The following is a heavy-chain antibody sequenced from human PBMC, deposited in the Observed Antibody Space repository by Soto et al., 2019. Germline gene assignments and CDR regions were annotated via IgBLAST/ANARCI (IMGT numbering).Heavy chain of an antibody. J-gene: IGHJ5*02. CDR2: ISYDGSNK. CDR1: GFTFSSYG. CDR3: AKESRPNWLDP. Sequence: PGGSLRLSCAASGFTFSSYGMRWVRQAPGKGLEWVAVISYDGSNKYYADSVKGRFTISRDNSKNTLYLQMNSLRAEDTAVYYCAKESRPNWLDPWGQGTLVTFSS. V-gene: IGHV3-30*18. D-gene: IGHD6-13*01.